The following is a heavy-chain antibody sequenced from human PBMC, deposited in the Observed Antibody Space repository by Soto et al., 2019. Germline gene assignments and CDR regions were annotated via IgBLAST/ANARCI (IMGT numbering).Heavy chain of an antibody. V-gene: IGHV4-34*01. CDR3: ATRSYGMDV. CDR1: GGSFSGYY. CDR2: INHSGST. Sequence: SATLSLTCAVYGGSFSGYYWSWIRQPAGRGLEWMGEINHSGSTNYNPSLESRVTISVDTSKNQFSLKLSSVTAADTAVYYCATRSYGMDVWGQGTTVTVSS. J-gene: IGHJ6*02.